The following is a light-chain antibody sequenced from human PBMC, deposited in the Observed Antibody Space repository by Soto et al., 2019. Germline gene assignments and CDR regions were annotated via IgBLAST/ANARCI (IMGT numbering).Light chain of an antibody. CDR2: DVI. V-gene: IGLV2-11*01. CDR1: SSDVGGYNY. Sequence: QSALTQPRSVSGSPGQSVTISCTGTSSDVGGYNYVSWYQQHPGKAPKLMIYDVIKGPSGVPDRFSGSKSGNTASLTISGLQAADPAHYYCCSSAGSFYVIGAGTQVIVL. J-gene: IGLJ1*01. CDR3: CSSAGSFYV.